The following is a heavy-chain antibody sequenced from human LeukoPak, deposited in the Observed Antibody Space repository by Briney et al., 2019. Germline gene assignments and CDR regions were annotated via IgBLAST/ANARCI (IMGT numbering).Heavy chain of an antibody. D-gene: IGHD3-10*01. CDR3: ARAFTMVRGVITPYYFDY. J-gene: IGHJ4*02. CDR1: GGSISSGSYY. CDR2: IYTSGST. Sequence: SQTLSLTCTVSGGSISSGSYYWSWIRQPAGKGLEWIGRIYTSGSTNYNPSLKSRFTISVDTSKNQFSLKLSSVTAADTAVYYCARAFTMVRGVITPYYFDYWGQGTLVTVSS. V-gene: IGHV4-61*02.